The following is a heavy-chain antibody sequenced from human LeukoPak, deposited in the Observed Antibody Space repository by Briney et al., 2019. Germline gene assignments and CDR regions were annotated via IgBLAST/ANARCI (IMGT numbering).Heavy chain of an antibody. V-gene: IGHV1-18*01. Sequence: ASVKVSCKASGYTFTGYGISWVRQAPGQGLEWMGWISAYNGNTNYAQKLQGRVTMTTDTSTSTAYMELRSLRSDDTAVYYCARDSPDYSSSWYGEGYYFDYWGQGTLVTVSS. CDR3: ARDSPDYSSSWYGEGYYFDY. J-gene: IGHJ4*02. CDR1: GYTFTGYG. D-gene: IGHD6-13*01. CDR2: ISAYNGNT.